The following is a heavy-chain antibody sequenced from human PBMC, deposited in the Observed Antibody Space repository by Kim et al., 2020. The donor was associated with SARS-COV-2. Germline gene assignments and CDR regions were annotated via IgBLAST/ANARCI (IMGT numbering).Heavy chain of an antibody. CDR1: GFTFSTYN. CDR2: TSSSGTTI. CDR3: ARELEGTGGYSF. V-gene: IGHV3-48*02. J-gene: IGHJ4*02. Sequence: GGSLRLSCAASGFTFSTYNIHWVRQAPGKGLEWLSYTSSSGTTIYYADSVKGRFTISRDNAKNSLYVQMSSLRDEDTAVYYCARELEGTGGYSFWGQGTL. D-gene: IGHD1-26*01.